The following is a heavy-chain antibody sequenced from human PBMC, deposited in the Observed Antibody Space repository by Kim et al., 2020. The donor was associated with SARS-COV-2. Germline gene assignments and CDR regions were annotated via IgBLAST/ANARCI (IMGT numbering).Heavy chain of an antibody. Sequence: GGSLRLSCAASGFTFSTHWMTWVRQAPGQGLEWVANIKQDGSEKYYADSVNGRFTMSRDNAKSSLYLQMNSLRADVTAVYYCARDMGDGFPNNFNSARGIDVWGQGTTVTVSS. CDR3: ARDMGDGFPNNFNSARGIDV. CDR2: IKQDGSEK. D-gene: IGHD3-16*01. CDR1: GFTFSTHW. J-gene: IGHJ6*02. V-gene: IGHV3-7*03.